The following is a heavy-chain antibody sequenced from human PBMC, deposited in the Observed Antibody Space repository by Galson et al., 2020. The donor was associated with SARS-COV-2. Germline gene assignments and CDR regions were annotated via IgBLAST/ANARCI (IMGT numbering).Heavy chain of an antibody. CDR3: AGHYTAAGGTILDV. CDR2: IYPGDSDT. Sequence: AESLTISCKASGYSFTTYWIGWVRQMPGKGLDWMGHIYPGDSDTRYSPSFLGQVTISADKSISTAYLQWSSLKASDTAMYYCAGHYTAAGGTILDVWGQGTTVIVSS. J-gene: IGHJ6*02. CDR1: GYSFTTYW. V-gene: IGHV5-51*01. D-gene: IGHD6-13*01.